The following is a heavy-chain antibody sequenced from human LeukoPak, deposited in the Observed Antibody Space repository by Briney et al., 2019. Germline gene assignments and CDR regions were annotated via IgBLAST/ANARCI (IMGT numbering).Heavy chain of an antibody. J-gene: IGHJ4*02. CDR2: INHSGST. Sequence: SETLSLTCAVSGGSFSGYYWSWIRQPPGKGLEWIGEINHSGSTNYNPSLKSRVTISVDTSKNHFSLKLSSVTAADTAVYYCARGLGYSYGLYYFDYWGQGTLVTVSS. D-gene: IGHD5-18*01. V-gene: IGHV4-34*01. CDR1: GGSFSGYY. CDR3: ARGLGYSYGLYYFDY.